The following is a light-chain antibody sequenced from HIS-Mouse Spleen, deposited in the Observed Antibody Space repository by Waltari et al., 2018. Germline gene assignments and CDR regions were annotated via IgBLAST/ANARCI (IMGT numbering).Light chain of an antibody. CDR3: CSYAGSSTWV. J-gene: IGLJ3*02. V-gene: IGLV2-23*01. Sequence: QSALPQPASVSGSPGQSITISCTGTSSDGGSHNLLSWYQQHPGKAPKLMIYEGSKRPSGVSNRFSGSKSGNTASLTISGLQAEDEADYYCCSYAGSSTWVFGGGTKLTVL. CDR1: SSDGGSHNL. CDR2: EGS.